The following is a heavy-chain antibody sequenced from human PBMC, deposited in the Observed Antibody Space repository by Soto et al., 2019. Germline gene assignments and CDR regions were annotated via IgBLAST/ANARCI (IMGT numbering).Heavy chain of an antibody. J-gene: IGHJ4*02. CDR3: ASGAYGDQFDY. CDR1: GGSISSYY. D-gene: IGHD4-17*01. V-gene: IGHV4-59*01. CDR2: IYYSGST. Sequence: QVQLQESGPGLVKPSETLSLTCTVSGGSISSYYWSWIRQPPGKGLEWIGYIYYSGSTNYNPSLKARVTISVDTSKNQFSLKLSSVTAADTAVYYCASGAYGDQFDYWGQGTLVTVSS.